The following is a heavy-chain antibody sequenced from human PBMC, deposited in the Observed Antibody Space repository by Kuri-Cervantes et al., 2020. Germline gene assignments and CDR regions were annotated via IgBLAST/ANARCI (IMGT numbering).Heavy chain of an antibody. J-gene: IGHJ4*02. CDR1: GFTFSDYY. CDR2: ISSSGSTI. Sequence: GESLKISCAASGFTFSDYYMSWIRQAPGKGLEWVSYISSSGSTIYYADSVKGRFTISRDNAKNSLYLQMNSLRPEDTAVYYCAKGAGGWRASYYFDNWGQGTLVTVSS. CDR3: AKGAGGWRASYYFDN. D-gene: IGHD1-26*01. V-gene: IGHV3-11*04.